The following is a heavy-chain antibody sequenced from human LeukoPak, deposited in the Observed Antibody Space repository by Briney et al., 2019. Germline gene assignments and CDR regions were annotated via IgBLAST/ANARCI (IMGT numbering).Heavy chain of an antibody. D-gene: IGHD6-13*01. CDR1: GFTFSGFG. J-gene: IGHJ5*02. V-gene: IGHV3-33*06. CDR3: AKDRYSSPENWFDP. CDR2: IWYDGSNK. Sequence: GKSLRLSCAASGFTFSGFGMHWVRQAPGKGLEWVAVIWYDGSNKYYADSVKGRFTISRDNPKNTLYVQMNSLRAEDTAVYYCAKDRYSSPENWFDPWGQGTLVTVSS.